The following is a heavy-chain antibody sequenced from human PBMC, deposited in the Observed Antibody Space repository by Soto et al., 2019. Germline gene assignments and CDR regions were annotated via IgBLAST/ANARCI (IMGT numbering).Heavy chain of an antibody. CDR1: GGSISSYY. CDR2: IDYSGSI. V-gene: IGHV4-59*08. Sequence: QVQLQESGPGLVKPSETLSLTCTVSGGSISSYYWSWIRQPPGKGLEWIGYIDYSGSINYNPSLRSRVTISVDTSKNQSSLKLSYVTAADTALYYCASRSSGYDYGMDVWGQGTTVTVSS. CDR3: ASRSSGYDYGMDV. D-gene: IGHD3-22*01. J-gene: IGHJ6*02.